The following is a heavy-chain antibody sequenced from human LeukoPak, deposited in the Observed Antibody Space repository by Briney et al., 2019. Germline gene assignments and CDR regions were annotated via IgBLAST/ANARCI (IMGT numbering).Heavy chain of an antibody. Sequence: PGGSLGLSCAASGFSSSSYAIHWVRQAPGKGLEWVAVISYDGSNKNYADSVKGRFTISRDNSKNTLYLQMNSLRAEDTAVYYCARGSHRIEYRRSAAFDPWGQGTLVTVSS. CDR1: GFSSSSYA. J-gene: IGHJ5*02. CDR3: ARGSHRIEYRRSAAFDP. D-gene: IGHD6-6*01. CDR2: ISYDGSNK. V-gene: IGHV3-30*04.